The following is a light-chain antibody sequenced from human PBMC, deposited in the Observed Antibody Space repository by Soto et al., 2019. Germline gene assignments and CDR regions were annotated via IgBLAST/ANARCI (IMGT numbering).Light chain of an antibody. J-gene: IGLJ1*01. CDR1: SSDVGGYNY. CDR3: SSYTSRFTYV. V-gene: IGLV2-14*01. Sequence: QSALTQPASVSGSPGQSITISCTGTSSDVGGYNYVPWYQQHPGKAPKLIIYEVTNRPSGVSNRFSGSKSGNTASLTISGLQAEDEADYYCSSYTSRFTYVFGTGTKVTVL. CDR2: EVT.